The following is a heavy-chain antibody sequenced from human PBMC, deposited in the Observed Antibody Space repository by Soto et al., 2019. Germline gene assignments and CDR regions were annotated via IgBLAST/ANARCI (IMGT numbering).Heavy chain of an antibody. D-gene: IGHD2-15*01. J-gene: IGHJ4*02. CDR3: AGLRGYAGSPIDY. V-gene: IGHV4-59*01. Sequence: SETLSLPCTVSGGSIISGYWSWIRQPPGKGLEWIGYISHSGNTNYNPPVKSRVTLSVDTPKNQFSLRLSSVTTADTAVYYCAGLRGYAGSPIDYWGQGTLVTVSS. CDR1: GGSIISGY. CDR2: ISHSGNT.